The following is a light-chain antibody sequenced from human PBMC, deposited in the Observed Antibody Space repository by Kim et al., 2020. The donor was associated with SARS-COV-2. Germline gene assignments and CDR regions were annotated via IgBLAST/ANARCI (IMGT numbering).Light chain of an antibody. V-gene: IGLV2-14*04. CDR3: SSDTNTNTYV. Sequence: GQTITVSCTGNSSDVGSYDYVSWYQQHPGKVPKLIIYDVDKRPSGVSNRFSGSKSGDTASLTISGLQAEDEADYYCSSDTNTNTYVFGTGTKVTVL. CDR1: SSDVGSYDY. CDR2: DVD. J-gene: IGLJ1*01.